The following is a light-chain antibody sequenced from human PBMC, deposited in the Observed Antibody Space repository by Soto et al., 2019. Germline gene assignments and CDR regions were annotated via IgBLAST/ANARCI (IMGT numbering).Light chain of an antibody. J-gene: IGKJ2*01. V-gene: IGKV1-39*01. Sequence: DIQMTQTPSSLSASVGDRVTITCRASQSISNYLNWYQQKPGKAPKLLIYAASNLRSGVPSRFSGGASGTEFTLTVSSLHPEDFATDYCQQSYSAPRTFGQGTKLEIK. CDR3: QQSYSAPRT. CDR2: AAS. CDR1: QSISNY.